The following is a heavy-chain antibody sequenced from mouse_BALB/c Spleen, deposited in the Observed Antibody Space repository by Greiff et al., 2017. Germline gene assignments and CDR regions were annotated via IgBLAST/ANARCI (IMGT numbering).Heavy chain of an antibody. V-gene: IGHV14-3*02. D-gene: IGHD4-1*01. J-gene: IGHJ2*01. CDR1: GFNIKDTY. Sequence: EVKVEESGAELVKPGASVKLSCTASGFNIKDTYMHWVKQRPEQGLEWIGRIDPANGNTKYDPKFQGKATITADTSSNTAYLQLSSLTSEDTAVYYCARGLTGTGFDYWGQGTTLTVSS. CDR3: ARGLTGTGFDY. CDR2: IDPANGNT.